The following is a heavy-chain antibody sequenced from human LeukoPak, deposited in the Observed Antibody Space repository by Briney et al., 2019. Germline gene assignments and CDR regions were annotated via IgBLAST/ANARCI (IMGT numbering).Heavy chain of an antibody. CDR1: GFTFRDHY. Sequence: GGSLRLSCAVSGFTFRDHYMAWIRQAPGQGLEWIAYIGTRGRPLYFADSVKGRFSASRDDGVNSLFLQMEGLTVEDTAIYYCARRALGPIGAFDHWGQGALVTVSS. D-gene: IGHD5-12*01. V-gene: IGHV3-11*01. J-gene: IGHJ4*02. CDR2: IGTRGRPL. CDR3: ARRALGPIGAFDH.